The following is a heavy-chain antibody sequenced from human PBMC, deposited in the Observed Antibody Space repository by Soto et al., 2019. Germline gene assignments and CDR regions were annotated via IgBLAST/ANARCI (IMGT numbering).Heavy chain of an antibody. D-gene: IGHD2-21*02. V-gene: IGHV3-74*01. CDR3: ARATSFAYCGGDCYSSYYYYYGMDV. Sequence: GGSLRLSCAASGFTFSSYWMHWVRQAPGKGLVWVSRINSDGSSTSYADSVKGRFTISRDNAKNTLYLQMNSLRAEDTAVYYCARATSFAYCGGDCYSSYYYYYGMDVWGQGTTVTVSS. CDR1: GFTFSSYW. CDR2: INSDGSST. J-gene: IGHJ6*02.